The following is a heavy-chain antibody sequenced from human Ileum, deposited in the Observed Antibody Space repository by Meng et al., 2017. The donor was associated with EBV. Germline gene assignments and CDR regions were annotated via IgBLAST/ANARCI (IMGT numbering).Heavy chain of an antibody. CDR3: ARNVPGTSAYYD. D-gene: IGHD2-21*01. V-gene: IGHV4-28*01. J-gene: IGHJ4*02. CDR1: GYSIISINW. Sequence: VQREESGPGLGNSSDTLSLPCAVSGYSIISINWWGWIRQPPGKGLEWIGYSYYSGSTSYNPSLKSRVTMSVDTSKNQFSLNLNSVTAVDTAVYYCARNVPGTSAYYDWGQGTLVTVSS. CDR2: SYYSGST.